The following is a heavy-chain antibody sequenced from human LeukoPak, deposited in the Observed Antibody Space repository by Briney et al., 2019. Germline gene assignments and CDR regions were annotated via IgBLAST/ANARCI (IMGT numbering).Heavy chain of an antibody. J-gene: IGHJ4*02. CDR2: IYYSGST. V-gene: IGHV4-59*01. D-gene: IGHD5-18*01. CDR3: ARSFYSYGFEVFDY. Sequence: SETLSLTCTVSGGSISSYYWSWIRQPPGKGLEWIGYIYYSGSTNYNPSLKSRVTISVDTSKNQFSLKLSPVTAADTAVYYCARSFYSYGFEVFDYWGQGTLVTVSS. CDR1: GGSISSYY.